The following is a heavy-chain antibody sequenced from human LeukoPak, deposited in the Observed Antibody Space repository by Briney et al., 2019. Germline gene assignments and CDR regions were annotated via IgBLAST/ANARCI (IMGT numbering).Heavy chain of an antibody. CDR2: INPSGSRA. CDR3: AEGRDYGDYVFDY. V-gene: IGHV1-46*01. Sequence: GASVKVSCKASGYTFSSYFMHWVRQAPGQGLEWMGAINPSGSRASYAQKVQGRVTMTRDTATSTVYMELSSLRSDDTAVYYCAEGRDYGDYVFDYWGQGTLVTVSS. D-gene: IGHD4-17*01. J-gene: IGHJ4*02. CDR1: GYTFSSYF.